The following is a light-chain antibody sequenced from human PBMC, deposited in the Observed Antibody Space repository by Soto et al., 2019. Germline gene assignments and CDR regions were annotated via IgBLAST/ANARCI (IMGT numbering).Light chain of an antibody. V-gene: IGLV1-44*01. CDR3: ATWDVSLNGRV. J-gene: IGLJ3*02. CDR1: SSNIGSKT. CDR2: NDN. Sequence: QSALTQPPSTSGTPGQRVTISCSGSSSNIGSKTLNWFRQVPGTAPKLLIYNDNQRPSGVPDRFSGSKSGTSASLAISGLQSEDEADYYCATWDVSLNGRVFGGGTKLTVL.